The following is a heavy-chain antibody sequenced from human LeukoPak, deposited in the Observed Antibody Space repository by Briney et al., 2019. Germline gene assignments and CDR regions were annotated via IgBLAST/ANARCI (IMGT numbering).Heavy chain of an antibody. Sequence: SETLSLTCTVSGGSISSGGYYWSWIRQHPGKGLEWIGYIYYSGSTYYNPSLKSRVTISVDTSKNQFSLKLSSVTAADTAVYYCARLAPQLGYCSGGSCYSFFDYWGQGTLVTVSS. V-gene: IGHV4-31*03. J-gene: IGHJ4*02. CDR2: IYYSGST. CDR1: GGSISSGGYY. D-gene: IGHD2-15*01. CDR3: ARLAPQLGYCSGGSCYSFFDY.